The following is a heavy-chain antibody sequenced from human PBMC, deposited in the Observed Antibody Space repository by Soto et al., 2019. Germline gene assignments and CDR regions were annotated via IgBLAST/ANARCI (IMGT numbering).Heavy chain of an antibody. V-gene: IGHV4-59*01. CDR2: IYFNGGT. CDR1: GASINNYY. J-gene: IGHJ6*02. Sequence: SETLSLTCSVSGASINNYYWSWIRQPPGKGLEWIGYIYFNGGTNYNPSLKSRVTISVDRPKNQFSLNLSSVTTADTAVYYCARDKNSYGSMDVWGQGTTVTVPS. D-gene: IGHD5-18*01. CDR3: ARDKNSYGSMDV.